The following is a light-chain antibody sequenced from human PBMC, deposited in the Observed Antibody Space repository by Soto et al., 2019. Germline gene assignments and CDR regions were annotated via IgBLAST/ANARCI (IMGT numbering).Light chain of an antibody. CDR3: QQTYSTPLT. V-gene: IGKV1-39*01. J-gene: IGKJ4*02. CDR1: QSINSY. CDR2: AAS. Sequence: DIQMTQSPSSLSASLGDRVTITCRASQSINSYLSWYQVKPGKAPKLLIHAASSLQSGVPSRFSGSESGTEFTLTINNLQPEDFATYYCQQTYSTPLTFGGGTNVEIK.